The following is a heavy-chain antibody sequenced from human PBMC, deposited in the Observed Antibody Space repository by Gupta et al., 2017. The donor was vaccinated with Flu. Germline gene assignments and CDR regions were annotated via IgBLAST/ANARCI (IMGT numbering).Heavy chain of an antibody. D-gene: IGHD1-26*01. V-gene: IGHV3-7*01. CDR2: MNSGGDGV. CDR3: ARDPGWGAFDM. Sequence: WVRQAPGNVLEPVSMMNSGGDGVYYRDSLKCLFTISRDNAKNSLILQMNSLRAEDTAVSYCARDPGWGAFDMWGQGTLVTISS. J-gene: IGHJ3*02.